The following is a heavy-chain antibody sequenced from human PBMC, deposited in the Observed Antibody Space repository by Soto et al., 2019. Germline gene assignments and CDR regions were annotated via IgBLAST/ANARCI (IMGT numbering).Heavy chain of an antibody. D-gene: IGHD6-6*01. V-gene: IGHV4-31*03. CDR3: ARGSSIAGLYYGMDV. CDR2: NYYSGIT. Sequence: QVQLQESGPGLVKPSQTLSRTCTVSGGSISSGGYYWTWIRQHPGKGMEWIGYNYYSGITNYNPSLKSRVTISLDTSKNQFSLKLSSVTAADTAVYYCARGSSIAGLYYGMDVWGQGTTVTVSS. J-gene: IGHJ6*02. CDR1: GGSISSGGYY.